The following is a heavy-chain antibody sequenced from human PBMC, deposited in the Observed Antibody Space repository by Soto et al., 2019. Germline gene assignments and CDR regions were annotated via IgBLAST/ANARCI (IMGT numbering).Heavy chain of an antibody. CDR1: GYTFTSYN. V-gene: IGHV1-8*01. J-gene: IGHJ4*02. CDR2: MSPNSGNT. D-gene: IGHD2-15*01. Sequence: ASVKVSCKASGYTFTSYNINWVRQATGRGLEWMGWMSPNSGNTGYARKFLARVTMTRNTSISTAYMELSSLTSEDTAVYYCARLYCRGARCYYFFDHCGPVTLVILSS. CDR3: ARLYCRGARCYYFFDH.